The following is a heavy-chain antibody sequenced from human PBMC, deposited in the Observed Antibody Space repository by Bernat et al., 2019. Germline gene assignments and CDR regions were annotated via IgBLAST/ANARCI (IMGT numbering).Heavy chain of an antibody. CDR3: ARGDSIVVVAATIDY. J-gene: IGHJ4*02. D-gene: IGHD2-15*01. V-gene: IGHV3-30-3*01. CDR2: ISYDGSNK. Sequence: QVQLVESGGGVVQPGRSLRLSCAASGFTFSSYAMHWVRQAPGKGLEWVAVISYDGSNKYYADSVKGRFTISRDNSKNTLYLQMNSLRAEDTAVYYCARGDSIVVVAATIDYWGQGTLVTVSS. CDR1: GFTFSSYA.